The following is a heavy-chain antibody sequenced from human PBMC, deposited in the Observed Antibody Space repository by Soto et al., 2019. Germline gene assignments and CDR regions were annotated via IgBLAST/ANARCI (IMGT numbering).Heavy chain of an antibody. V-gene: IGHV5-51*01. CDR1: GYNFTNYW. J-gene: IGHJ6*02. Sequence: GESLKISCEGSGYNFTNYWIAWVRQMPGKGLEWVGIIYPGDSDTRYSPSFQGQVTISADKSISTAYLQWRSLKASDTAMYYCARHSPYCSSGFCYIYDFYYGMDVWGHGTTFTFS. CDR2: IYPGDSDT. D-gene: IGHD2-8*01. CDR3: ARHSPYCSSGFCYIYDFYYGMDV.